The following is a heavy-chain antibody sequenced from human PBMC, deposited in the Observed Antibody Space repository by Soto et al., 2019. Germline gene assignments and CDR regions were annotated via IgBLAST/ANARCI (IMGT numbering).Heavy chain of an antibody. CDR3: AREAYSSSWHGAFDY. D-gene: IGHD6-13*01. Sequence: ASVKVSCKASGYTFTSYYMHWVRQATGQGLEWMGIINPSGGSTSYAQKFQGRVTMTRDTSTSTVYMELSSLRSEDTAVYYCAREAYSSSWHGAFDYWGQGTLVTVSS. CDR1: GYTFTSYY. V-gene: IGHV1-46*03. J-gene: IGHJ4*02. CDR2: INPSGGST.